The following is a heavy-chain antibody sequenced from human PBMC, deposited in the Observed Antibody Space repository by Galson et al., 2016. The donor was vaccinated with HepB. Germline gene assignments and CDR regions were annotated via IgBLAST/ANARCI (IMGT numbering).Heavy chain of an antibody. CDR3: ARGKGSSWFQTLDY. CDR2: IIPIFDTA. Sequence: SVKVSCKASGGSFSSYPISWVRQAPGQGLEWMGGIIPIFDTANYAQKFQDRVTITADKFTSTAYMELTSLRSDDTAVYYCARGKGSSWFQTLDYWGQGTLVSGSS. CDR1: GGSFSSYP. V-gene: IGHV1-69*06. D-gene: IGHD6-13*01. J-gene: IGHJ4*02.